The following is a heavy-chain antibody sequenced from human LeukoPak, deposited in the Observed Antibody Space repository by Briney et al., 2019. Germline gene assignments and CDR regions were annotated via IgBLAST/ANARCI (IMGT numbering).Heavy chain of an antibody. CDR1: GYTFTGYY. Sequence: GASVKVSCKASGYTFTGYYMHWVRQAPGQGLEWMGWINPNSGGTNYAQKFQGRVTMTRDTSISTAYMELSRLRSDDTAVYYCARNSGYTRGGLYYYYYGMDVWGQGTTVTVSS. V-gene: IGHV1-2*02. CDR2: INPNSGGT. J-gene: IGHJ6*02. CDR3: ARNSGYTRGGLYYYYYGMDV. D-gene: IGHD5-12*01.